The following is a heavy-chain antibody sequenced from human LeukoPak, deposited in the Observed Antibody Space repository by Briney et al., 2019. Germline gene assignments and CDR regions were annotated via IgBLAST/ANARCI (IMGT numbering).Heavy chain of an antibody. CDR3: ARVTYYYDAEGPSLFDY. D-gene: IGHD3-22*01. Sequence: SETLSLTCAVYGGSFSGYYWSWIRQPPGTGLEWIGESNHSGSTNYNPSLKSRVAISGDTSKNHFSLKLSSVTAADTAVYYCARVTYYYDAEGPSLFDYWGQGTLVTVSS. J-gene: IGHJ4*02. CDR1: GGSFSGYY. CDR2: SNHSGST. V-gene: IGHV4-34*01.